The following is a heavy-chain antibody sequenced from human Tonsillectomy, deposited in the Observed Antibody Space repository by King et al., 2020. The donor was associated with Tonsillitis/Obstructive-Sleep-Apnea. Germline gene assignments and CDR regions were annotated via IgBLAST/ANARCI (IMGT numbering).Heavy chain of an antibody. CDR2: IKSKTDGGTT. J-gene: IGHJ4*02. D-gene: IGHD6-13*01. CDR3: LTAPGI. CDR1: GFTFSNVW. V-gene: IGHV3-15*01. Sequence: VQLVESGGGLVKPGGSLRLSCAVYGFTFSNVWMNWVRQAPGKGLEWVGHIKSKTDGGTTDYAAPVKGRFTISRDDSKNTLYMEMNSLKTEDTAVYYCLTAPGIWGQGTLVTVSP.